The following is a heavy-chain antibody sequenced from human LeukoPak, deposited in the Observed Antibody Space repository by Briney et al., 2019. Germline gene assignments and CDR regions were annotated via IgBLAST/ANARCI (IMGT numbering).Heavy chain of an antibody. J-gene: IGHJ4*02. Sequence: SETLSLTCTVSGGSLSSYYWSWLRQPAGKGLDGIGRIYTSGSTNYHPSLMSRVTMSVDTSKNQFSLNLSSVTAADTAVYYCAREGSYRPLDYWGQGTLVTVSS. D-gene: IGHD1-26*01. V-gene: IGHV4-4*07. CDR3: AREGSYRPLDY. CDR1: GGSLSSYY. CDR2: IYTSGST.